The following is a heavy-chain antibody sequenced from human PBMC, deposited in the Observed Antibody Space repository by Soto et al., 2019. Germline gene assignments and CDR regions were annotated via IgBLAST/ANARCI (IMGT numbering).Heavy chain of an antibody. J-gene: IGHJ6*02. Sequence: PVGSLRLSCAASGFTFSSYAMSWVRQAPGKGLEWVSAISGNGDSTYYADSVKGRFTISRDNSKNTLSLQMYSLRAEDTAVYYCAKHRGRGGGYGMDVWGQGTTVTVSS. CDR3: AKHRGRGGGYGMDV. CDR1: GFTFSSYA. D-gene: IGHD3-10*01. V-gene: IGHV3-23*01. CDR2: ISGNGDST.